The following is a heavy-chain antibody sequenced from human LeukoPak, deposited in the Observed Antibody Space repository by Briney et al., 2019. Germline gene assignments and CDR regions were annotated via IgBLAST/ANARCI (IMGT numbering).Heavy chain of an antibody. CDR3: ARDLRYYDSSGPFDY. Sequence: SETLSLTCTVSGYSISSGYYWGWIRQPPGKGLEWIGSIYHSGSTYYNPSLKSRVTISVDTSKNQFSLKLSSVTAADTAVYYCARDLRYYDSSGPFDYWGQGTLVTVSS. V-gene: IGHV4-38-2*02. D-gene: IGHD3-22*01. J-gene: IGHJ4*02. CDR1: GYSISSGYY. CDR2: IYHSGST.